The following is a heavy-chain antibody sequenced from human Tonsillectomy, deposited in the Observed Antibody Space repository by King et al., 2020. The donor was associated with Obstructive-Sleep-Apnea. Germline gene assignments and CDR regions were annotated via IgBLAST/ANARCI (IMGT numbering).Heavy chain of an antibody. CDR1: GFTFSRYA. V-gene: IGHV3-23*04. Sequence: VQLVESGGGLVQPGGSLRVSCAASGFTFSRYAMNWVRQAPGRGLEWVSGISSSGGSTYYADSVKDRFTISRDNSKDTLFLQMNTLGAEDTAVYYCAGRGRGPQYWGQGTLVAASS. CDR3: AGRGRGPQY. J-gene: IGHJ4*02. D-gene: IGHD5-12*01. CDR2: ISSSGGST.